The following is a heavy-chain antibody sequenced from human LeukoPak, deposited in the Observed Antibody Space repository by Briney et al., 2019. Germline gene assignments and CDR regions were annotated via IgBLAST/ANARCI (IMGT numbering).Heavy chain of an antibody. V-gene: IGHV3-53*01. CDR1: GFTVSTNY. Sequence: GGSLTLSCAASGFTVSTNYMSWVRQAPGKGLEWISIIYSGESTYYADSVEGRFIVSRDISKNTVYLQMNSLRVDDTAVYSCARVGDHYHWYFDLWGRGTLVTASS. D-gene: IGHD3-10*01. J-gene: IGHJ2*01. CDR2: IYSGEST. CDR3: ARVGDHYHWYFDL.